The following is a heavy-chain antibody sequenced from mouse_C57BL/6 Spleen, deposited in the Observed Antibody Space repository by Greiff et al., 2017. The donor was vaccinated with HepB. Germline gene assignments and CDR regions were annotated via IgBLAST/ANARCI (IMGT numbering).Heavy chain of an antibody. Sequence: VQLQQSGPELVKPGASVKISCKASGYSFTGYYMNWVKQSPEKSLEWIGEINPSTGGTTYNQKFKAKATLTVDKSSSTAYMQLKSLTSEDSAVYYCARSLLYYYGSSYDAMDYWGQGTSVTVSS. CDR2: INPSTGGT. J-gene: IGHJ4*01. V-gene: IGHV1-42*01. CDR3: ARSLLYYYGSSYDAMDY. D-gene: IGHD1-1*01. CDR1: GYSFTGYY.